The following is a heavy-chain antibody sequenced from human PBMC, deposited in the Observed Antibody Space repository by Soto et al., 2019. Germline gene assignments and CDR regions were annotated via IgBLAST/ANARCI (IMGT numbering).Heavy chain of an antibody. J-gene: IGHJ4*02. Sequence: GGSLSLSCAASGFSFSRYGIHWVRQAPGKGLEWVAVISKDGGDKEYAESVKGRCTISRENSKSTVYLQMNSLRVEDTAVYYCAKDGYKYKYYSDYWGQGTLVTSPQ. CDR1: GFSFSRYG. CDR2: ISKDGGDK. D-gene: IGHD5-18*01. CDR3: AKDGYKYKYYSDY. V-gene: IGHV3-30*18.